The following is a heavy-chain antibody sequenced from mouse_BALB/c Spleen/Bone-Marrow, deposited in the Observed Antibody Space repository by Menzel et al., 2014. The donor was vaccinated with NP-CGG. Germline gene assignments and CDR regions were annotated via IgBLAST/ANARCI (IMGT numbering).Heavy chain of an antibody. CDR3: ARIYDYDRGAWFAY. D-gene: IGHD2-4*01. J-gene: IGHJ3*01. V-gene: IGHV1-20*02. CDR1: GYSFXGYF. Sequence: VQLKQSGPELVKPGASVKISCKASGYSFXGYFMNWVMQSHGKSLEWIGRINPYNGDTFYNQKFKDKATLTIDKSSSTAHMELRSLASEDSAVYYCARIYDYDRGAWFAYWGQETLVTVSA. CDR2: INPYNGDT.